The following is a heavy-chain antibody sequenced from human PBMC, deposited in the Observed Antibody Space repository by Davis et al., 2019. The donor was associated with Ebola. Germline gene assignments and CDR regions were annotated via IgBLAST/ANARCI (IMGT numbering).Heavy chain of an antibody. J-gene: IGHJ6*02. V-gene: IGHV3-33*01. D-gene: IGHD6-6*01. Sequence: GESLKISCAASGFPFSSYGMHWVRQAPGKGLEWVAVIWYDGSNKYYADSVKGRFTISRDNSKNTLYLQMNSLRAEDTAVYYWARDWGIAARRGDYYYGMDVWGQGTTVTVSS. CDR2: IWYDGSNK. CDR3: ARDWGIAARRGDYYYGMDV. CDR1: GFPFSSYG.